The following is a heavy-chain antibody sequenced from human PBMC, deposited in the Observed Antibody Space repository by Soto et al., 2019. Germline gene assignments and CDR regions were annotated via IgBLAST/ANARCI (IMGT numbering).Heavy chain of an antibody. CDR3: AKVQPELRSLEWLFSYFDY. CDR1: GFTFSSYA. J-gene: IGHJ4*02. Sequence: GGSLRLSCAASGFTFSSYAMSWVRQAPGKGLEWVSAISGSGGSTYYADSVKGRFTISRDNSKNTLYLQMNSLRAEDTAVDYCAKVQPELRSLEWLFSYFDYWGQGTLVTVSS. V-gene: IGHV3-23*01. CDR2: ISGSGGST. D-gene: IGHD3-3*01.